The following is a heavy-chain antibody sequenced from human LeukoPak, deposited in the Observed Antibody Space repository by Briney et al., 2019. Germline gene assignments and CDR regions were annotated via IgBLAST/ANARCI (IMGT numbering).Heavy chain of an antibody. CDR1: GGSISSYY. CDR2: IYTSGST. J-gene: IGHJ4*02. D-gene: IGHD3-22*01. Sequence: SETLSLTCTVSGGSISSYYWSWIRQPAGKGLEWIGRIYTSGSTNYNPSLKSRVTMSVNTSKNQFSLKLSSVTAADTAVYYCARVSFSDYDTSGYYYRAFDYWGEGTLVTVSS. CDR3: ARVSFSDYDTSGYYYRAFDY. V-gene: IGHV4-4*07.